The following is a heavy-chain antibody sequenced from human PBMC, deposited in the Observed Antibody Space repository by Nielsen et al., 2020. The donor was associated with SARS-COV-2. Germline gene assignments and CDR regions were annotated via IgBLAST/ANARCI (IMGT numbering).Heavy chain of an antibody. CDR3: ARALDDYGGNTRPDWFDP. Sequence: ASVKVSCKASGYTFTSYGISWVRQAPGQGLEWMGWISAYNGNTNYAQKLQGRVTITADESTSTAYMELSSLRSEDTAVYYCARALDDYGGNTRPDWFDPWGQGTLVTVSS. CDR1: GYTFTSYG. V-gene: IGHV1-18*01. J-gene: IGHJ5*02. D-gene: IGHD4-23*01. CDR2: ISAYNGNT.